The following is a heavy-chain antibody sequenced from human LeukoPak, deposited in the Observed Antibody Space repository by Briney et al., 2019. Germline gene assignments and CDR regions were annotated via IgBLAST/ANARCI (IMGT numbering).Heavy chain of an antibody. CDR1: GGSFSGYY. CDR2: INHSGST. Sequence: SETLSLTCAVYGGSFSGYYWSWIRQPPGKGLEWLGEINHSGSTNYNPSLKSRVTISVDTSKNQFSLKLSSVTAADTAVYYCASKRYFDWFYNFDYWGQGTLVTVSS. CDR3: ASKRYFDWFYNFDY. V-gene: IGHV4-34*01. D-gene: IGHD3-9*01. J-gene: IGHJ4*02.